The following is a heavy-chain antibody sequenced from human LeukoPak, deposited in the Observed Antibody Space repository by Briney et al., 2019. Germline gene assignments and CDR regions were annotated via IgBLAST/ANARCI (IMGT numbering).Heavy chain of an antibody. CDR1: GGSISSYY. V-gene: IGHV4-59*01. Sequence: SETLSLTCTVSGGSISSYYWSWLRQPPGKGLEWIGYIYYSGSTNYNPSLKSRVTISVDTSKNQFSLKLCSVTAADTAVYYCAFDSSGSSYYGMDVWGQGTTVTVSS. D-gene: IGHD6-19*01. J-gene: IGHJ6*02. CDR2: IYYSGST. CDR3: AFDSSGSSYYGMDV.